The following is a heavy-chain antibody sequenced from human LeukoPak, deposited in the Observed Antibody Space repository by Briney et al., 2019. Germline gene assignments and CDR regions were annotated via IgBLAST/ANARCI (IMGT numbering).Heavy chain of an antibody. CDR2: ISHDGSNK. V-gene: IGHV3-30*18. D-gene: IGHD2-2*03. CDR1: GFTFSSYG. Sequence: GGSLGLSCAASGFTFSSYGMHWVRQAPGKGLQWVALISHDGSNKYYADSVRGRFTISRDNSKNTLYLQMNSLRAEDTAIYYRAKDQGGYCSSFSCYSGDYGYFQHWGQGTLVTVSS. CDR3: AKDQGGYCSSFSCYSGDYGYFQH. J-gene: IGHJ1*01.